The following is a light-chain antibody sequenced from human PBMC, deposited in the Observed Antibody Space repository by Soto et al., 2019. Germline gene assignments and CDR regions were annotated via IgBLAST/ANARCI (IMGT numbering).Light chain of an antibody. V-gene: IGKV3-11*01. CDR2: GAS. J-gene: IGKJ4*01. CDR1: QSVSID. CDR3: QQRSNWPSLT. Sequence: EVVMTQSPATLSVSPGERATLSCGASQSVSIDLAWYQQTPGQAPRLLIYGASTRATGIPARFSGSGSETDFTLTISSLEPEDSAVYYCQQRSNWPSLTFGGGTKVDIK.